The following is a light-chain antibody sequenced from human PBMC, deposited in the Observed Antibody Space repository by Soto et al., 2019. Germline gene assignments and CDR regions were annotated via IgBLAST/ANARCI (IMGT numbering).Light chain of an antibody. CDR1: QSVRSY. J-gene: IGKJ5*01. CDR3: QQRSNWPIT. CDR2: DAS. V-gene: IGKV3-11*01. Sequence: EIVLTQSPATLSLSPGERATLSCRASQSVRSYLTWYQHKPGQAPRLLIYDASNRATGIPARFSGSGSGTDFTLTISRLEPEDFAVYYCQQRSNWPITFGQGTRLEIK.